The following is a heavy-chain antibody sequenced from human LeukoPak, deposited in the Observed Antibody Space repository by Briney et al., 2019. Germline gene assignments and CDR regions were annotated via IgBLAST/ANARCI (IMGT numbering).Heavy chain of an antibody. CDR2: INHSGST. D-gene: IGHD3-9*01. Sequence: SETLSLTCAVYGGSFSGYYWSWIRQPPGKGLEWIGEINHSGSTNYNPSLKSRVTISVDTSKNQFSLKLSSVTAADTAVYYCARGVDILTGYYSVDWFDPWGQGTLVTVSS. J-gene: IGHJ5*02. V-gene: IGHV4-34*01. CDR1: GGSFSGYY. CDR3: ARGVDILTGYYSVDWFDP.